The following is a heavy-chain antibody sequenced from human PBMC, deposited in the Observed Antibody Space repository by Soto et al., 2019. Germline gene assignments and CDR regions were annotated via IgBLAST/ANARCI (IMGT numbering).Heavy chain of an antibody. CDR3: ARQRDVVVPAAIPTDDAFDI. CDR2: IDPSDSYT. D-gene: IGHD2-2*01. CDR1: GGRVTSYR. Sequence: GAAQTISGERPGGRVTSYRRRWVRQMHGKGLEWMGRIDPSDSYTNYSPSFQGHVTISADKSISTAYLQWSSLKASDTAMYYCARQRDVVVPAAIPTDDAFDIWGQGTMVT. J-gene: IGHJ3*02. V-gene: IGHV5-10-1*01.